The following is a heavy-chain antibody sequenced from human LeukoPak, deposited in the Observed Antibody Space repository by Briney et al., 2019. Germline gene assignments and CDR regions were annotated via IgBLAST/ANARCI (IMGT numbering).Heavy chain of an antibody. CDR3: ARGVYDSSGYSLDY. V-gene: IGHV3-33*01. D-gene: IGHD3-22*01. J-gene: IGHJ4*02. CDR1: GFTFSSYG. Sequence: PGRSLRLSCAASGFTFSSYGMHWVRQAPGKGLEWVAVIWYDGSNKYYADSVQGRFTISRDNSQNTLYLQMNSLRAEDTAVYYCARGVYDSSGYSLDYWGQGTLVTVSS. CDR2: IWYDGSNK.